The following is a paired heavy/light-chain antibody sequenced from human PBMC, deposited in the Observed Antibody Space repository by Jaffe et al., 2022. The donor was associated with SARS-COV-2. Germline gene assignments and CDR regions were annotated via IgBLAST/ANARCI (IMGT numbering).Light chain of an antibody. CDR1: QSLLHSNGYNY. V-gene: IGKV2-28*01. J-gene: IGKJ1*01. CDR2: LGS. CDR3: MQALQTSTWT. Sequence: DIVMTQSPLSLPVTPGEPASISCRSSQSLLHSNGYNYLDWYLQKPGQSPQLLIYLGSNRASGVPDRFSGSGSGTDFTLKISRVEAEDVGVYYCMQALQTSTWTFGQGTKVEIK.
Heavy chain of an antibody. V-gene: IGHV5-51*01. D-gene: IGHD5-18*01. CDR3: ARLLSATHTARLDYYYGMDV. Sequence: EVQLVQSGAEVKKPGESLKISCKGSGYSFTSYWIGWVRQMPGKGLEWMGIIYPGDSDTRYSPSFQGQVTISADKSISTAYLQWSSLKASDTAMYYCARLLSATHTARLDYYYGMDVWGQGTTVTVSS. CDR1: GYSFTSYW. CDR2: IYPGDSDT. J-gene: IGHJ6*02.